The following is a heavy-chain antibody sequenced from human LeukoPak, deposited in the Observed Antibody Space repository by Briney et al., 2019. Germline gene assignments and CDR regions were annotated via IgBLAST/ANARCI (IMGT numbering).Heavy chain of an antibody. Sequence: GGSVRLSCAASGFNVSNNYMNWVRQAPGKGLEWVSVIFSSGPTYYADSVKGRFTISRDTSKNALYLQMDSLRAEDTAVYYCAISGLGFGEFRGLDYWGQGTLVTVSS. CDR2: IFSSGPT. J-gene: IGHJ4*02. CDR1: GFNVSNNY. D-gene: IGHD3-10*01. CDR3: AISGLGFGEFRGLDY. V-gene: IGHV3-53*01.